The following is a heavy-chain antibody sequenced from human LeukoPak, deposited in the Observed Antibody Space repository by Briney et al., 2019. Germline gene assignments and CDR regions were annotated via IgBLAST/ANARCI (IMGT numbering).Heavy chain of an antibody. J-gene: IGHJ4*02. CDR1: GYTFTNYG. CDR3: ARDSRITEEYYFDY. CDR2: ISAYNGKT. Sequence: ASVKVSCKASGYTFTNYGISWVRQAPGHGLEWMGWISAYNGKTNYAQKLQGRVTMTTDTSTSTAYMELRSLRSDDTAVYYCARDSRITEEYYFDYWGQGTLVTVSS. V-gene: IGHV1-18*01. D-gene: IGHD1-14*01.